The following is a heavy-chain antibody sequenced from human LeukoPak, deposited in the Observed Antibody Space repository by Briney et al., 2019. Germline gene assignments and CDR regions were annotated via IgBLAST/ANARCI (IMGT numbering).Heavy chain of an antibody. CDR1: GFTFSSYS. CDR3: ARVVPDHFGSGTRVDY. D-gene: IGHD3-10*01. Sequence: GGSLRLSCAVSGFTFSSYSMNWVRQAPGKGLAWVSYISSSSSTIYYADSVKGRFTISRDNAKNSLLLQMNTLRAEDTAVYYCARVVPDHFGSGTRVDYWGQGTLVTVSS. V-gene: IGHV3-48*04. J-gene: IGHJ4*02. CDR2: ISSSSSTI.